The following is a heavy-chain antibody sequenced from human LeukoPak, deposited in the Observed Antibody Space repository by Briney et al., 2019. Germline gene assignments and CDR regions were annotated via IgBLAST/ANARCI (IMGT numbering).Heavy chain of an antibody. CDR1: GGSINSYH. V-gene: IGHV4-4*07. CDR3: ASTTYDYDTSGHYFLDY. J-gene: IGHJ4*02. D-gene: IGHD3-22*01. Sequence: SETLSLTCTVSGGSINSYHWSWIRQPAGKGLEWIGRIYTSGTTNYNPSLKGRVTMSVDTPKNHFSLQLRSVTAADTAVYYCASTTYDYDTSGHYFLDYWGQGSLVTASS. CDR2: IYTSGTT.